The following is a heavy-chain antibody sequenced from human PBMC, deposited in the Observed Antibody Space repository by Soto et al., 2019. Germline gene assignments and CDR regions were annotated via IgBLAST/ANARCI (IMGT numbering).Heavy chain of an antibody. D-gene: IGHD5-12*01. CDR3: ARLGAGGYDDNWSDP. CDR2: IYYSGST. CDR1: GGSISSSSYY. Sequence: QLQLQESGPGLVKRSETLSLTCTVSGGSISSSSYYWGWIRQPPGKGLEWIGSIYYSGSTYYNPSHKSRVTISVPTSRNLSPLKLSSVTAADTAVYYCARLGAGGYDDNWSDPWGQGTLVAVAT. J-gene: IGHJ5*02. V-gene: IGHV4-39*01.